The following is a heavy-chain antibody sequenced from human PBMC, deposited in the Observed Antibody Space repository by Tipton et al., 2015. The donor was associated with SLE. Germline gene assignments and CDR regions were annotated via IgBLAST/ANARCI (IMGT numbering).Heavy chain of an antibody. D-gene: IGHD6-13*01. J-gene: IGHJ4*02. V-gene: IGHV1-18*01. Sequence: QSGAEVKKPGASVKVSCKASGYTFTSYGISWVRQAPGQGLEWMGWISAYNGNTNYAQKLQGRVTITTDESTSTAYMELSSLRSEDTAVYYCARGLGIAAAGYWGQGTLVTVSS. CDR1: GYTFTSYG. CDR2: ISAYNGNT. CDR3: ARGLGIAAAGY.